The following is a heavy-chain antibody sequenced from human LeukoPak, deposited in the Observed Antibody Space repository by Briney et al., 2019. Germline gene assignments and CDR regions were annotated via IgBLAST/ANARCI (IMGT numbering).Heavy chain of an antibody. J-gene: IGHJ3*02. CDR2: IIPIFGIA. D-gene: IGHD5-24*01. V-gene: IGHV1-69*04. Sequence: ASVKVSCKASGGTFSSYAISWVRQAPGQGLERMGRIIPIFGIANYAQKFQGRVTITADKSTSTAYMELSSLRSEDTAVYYCARDSRDGYRRNDAFDIWGQGTMVTVSS. CDR3: ARDSRDGYRRNDAFDI. CDR1: GGTFSSYA.